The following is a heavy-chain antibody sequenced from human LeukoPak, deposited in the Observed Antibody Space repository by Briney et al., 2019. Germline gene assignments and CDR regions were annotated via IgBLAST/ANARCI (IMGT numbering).Heavy chain of an antibody. CDR2: INYRGNT. CDR3: ARESPRDVYGVFVVFDS. CDR1: GGSFSGSY. J-gene: IGHJ4*02. V-gene: IGHV4-34*01. Sequence: SETLSRTCAVYGGSFSGSYWNWIRHPPGKGREWSGKINYRGNTNYNPSLWGRVTISVDTSTNEFSLKLRSVTAVAAAVYICARESPRDVYGVFVVFDSSGQGTLVTVSS. D-gene: IGHD2-2*01.